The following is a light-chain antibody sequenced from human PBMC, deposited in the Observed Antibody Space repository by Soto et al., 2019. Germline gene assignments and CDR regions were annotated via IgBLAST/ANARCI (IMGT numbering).Light chain of an antibody. V-gene: IGKV3-20*01. CDR3: QQCARSPLT. J-gene: IGKJ1*01. CDR1: QSVTKNY. Sequence: EIVLTQSPGTLSLSPGERATLSCRASQSVTKNYLAWYQQKPGQAPRLLIDDASRRATGIPDRFSGSGSGTDFTLTISRLEPEDFAVYYCQQCARSPLTFGQGTKVEIK. CDR2: DAS.